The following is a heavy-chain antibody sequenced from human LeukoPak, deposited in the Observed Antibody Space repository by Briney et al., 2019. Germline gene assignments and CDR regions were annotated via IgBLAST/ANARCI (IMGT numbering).Heavy chain of an antibody. J-gene: IGHJ4*02. CDR3: ARDRGAAPGHPSFDQ. D-gene: IGHD6-13*01. Sequence: GGSLRLSCAASGFTFSSYEMNWVRQAAGGGLEWVSYITSDSRTIYYAASVKGRFTISRDNAKNSLYLQMNSLRAEDTAVYYCARDRGAAPGHPSFDQWGQGTLVTVSS. CDR2: ITSDSRTI. CDR1: GFTFSSYE. V-gene: IGHV3-48*01.